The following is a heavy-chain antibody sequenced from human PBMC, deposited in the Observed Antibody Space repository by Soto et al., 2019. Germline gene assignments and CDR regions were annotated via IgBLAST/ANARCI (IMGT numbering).Heavy chain of an antibody. CDR3: ARVAGRKYFDF. D-gene: IGHD6-19*01. V-gene: IGHV3-48*04. CDR2: ISASGSTI. CDR1: GFTFSSYS. Sequence: GSLRLSCAASGFTFSSYSMNWVRQAPGKGLEWISYISASGSTIYYADSVKGRFTISRDNAKNSLYLQMNSLRAEDTAVYYCARVAGRKYFDFWGRGTQVTVSS. J-gene: IGHJ4*02.